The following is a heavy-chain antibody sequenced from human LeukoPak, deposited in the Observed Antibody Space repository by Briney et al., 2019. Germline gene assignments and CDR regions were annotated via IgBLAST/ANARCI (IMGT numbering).Heavy chain of an antibody. CDR1: GFTFSVYW. Sequence: GGSLRLSYAASGFTFSVYWMGWVRQAPGKGLDWVANIGRDGSQRYYVDSVKGRFTISRDNAKNSLYLKMNSLRVDDTAVFYCVRGKLGGDDSFDIWGQGTMVTVSS. CDR2: IGRDGSQR. D-gene: IGHD7-27*01. V-gene: IGHV3-7*01. CDR3: VRGKLGGDDSFDI. J-gene: IGHJ3*02.